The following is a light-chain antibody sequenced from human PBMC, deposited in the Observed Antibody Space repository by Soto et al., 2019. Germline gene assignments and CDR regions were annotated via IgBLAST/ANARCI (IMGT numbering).Light chain of an antibody. CDR3: QQYHNSILM. J-gene: IGKJ1*01. CDR2: GAS. CDR1: QSVSSSH. V-gene: IGKV3-20*01. Sequence: ENVLTQSPGTLSLSAGERATLSCRASQSVSSSHLAWYQQKPGQAPRLLMYGASSRATGIPDRFSGGGSGADFTLTISRLEPEDFGVYYCQQYHNSILMFGQGTKVDI.